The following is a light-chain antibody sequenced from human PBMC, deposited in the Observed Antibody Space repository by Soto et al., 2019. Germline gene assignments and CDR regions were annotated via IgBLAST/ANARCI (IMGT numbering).Light chain of an antibody. CDR3: QQRSNWPRT. CDR2: AAS. V-gene: IGKV3-11*01. J-gene: IGKJ1*01. Sequence: EIVLTQSPATLSLSPGERATLSCRASQSVGRSLAWYQQKPGRAPRLLTSAASNRATGIPARFSGSGSGTDFTLTISSLEPEDFVVYYCQQRSNWPRTFGEGTKV. CDR1: QSVGRS.